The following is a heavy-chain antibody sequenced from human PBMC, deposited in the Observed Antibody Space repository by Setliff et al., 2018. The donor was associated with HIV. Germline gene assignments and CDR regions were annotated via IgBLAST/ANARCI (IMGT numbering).Heavy chain of an antibody. J-gene: IGHJ6*02. D-gene: IGHD6-19*01. Sequence: AASVKVSCKASGGTFSCYGISWVRQAPGQGLEWMGAIIPMFGTGFYAQKFQGRVTITTDESRTTSYMELSSLRFEDTAVYFCARVAHSSSYHYYGMDVWGQGTTVTVSS. CDR3: ARVAHSSSYHYYGMDV. CDR2: IIPMFGTG. V-gene: IGHV1-69*05. CDR1: GGTFSCYG.